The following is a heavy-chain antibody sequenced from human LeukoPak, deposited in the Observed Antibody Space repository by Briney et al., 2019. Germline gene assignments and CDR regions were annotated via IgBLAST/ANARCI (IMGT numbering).Heavy chain of an antibody. CDR3: AKIEEPAYYYDSSGYYF. J-gene: IGHJ4*02. CDR1: GYTFTSYD. Sequence: ASVKVSCKASGYTFTSYDINWVRQATGQGLEWMGWMNPNSGNTGYAQKFQGRVTMTRNTSISTAYMELSSLRSEDTAVYYCAKIEEPAYYYDSSGYYFWGQGTLVTVSS. V-gene: IGHV1-8*01. CDR2: MNPNSGNT. D-gene: IGHD3-22*01.